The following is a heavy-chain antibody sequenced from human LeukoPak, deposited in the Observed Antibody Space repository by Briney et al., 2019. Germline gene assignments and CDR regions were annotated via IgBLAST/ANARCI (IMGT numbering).Heavy chain of an antibody. CDR3: ARDHFSIAVVPAAKGHYGMDV. D-gene: IGHD2-2*01. Sequence: SQTLSLTCTVSGGPISSGGYYWSWIRQHPGKGLEWIGYIYYSGSTYYNPSLKSRVTISVDTSKNQFSLKLSSVTAADTAVYYCARDHFSIAVVPAAKGHYGMDVWGQGTTVTVSS. CDR2: IYYSGST. V-gene: IGHV4-31*03. J-gene: IGHJ6*02. CDR1: GGPISSGGYY.